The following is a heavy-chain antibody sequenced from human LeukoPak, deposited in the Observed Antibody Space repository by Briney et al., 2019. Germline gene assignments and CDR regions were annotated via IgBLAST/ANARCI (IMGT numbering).Heavy chain of an antibody. CDR3: VKDMGFDLLKDAFHV. CDR2: ISWDSGNQ. J-gene: IGHJ3*01. V-gene: IGHV3-9*01. Sequence: GGSLRLSCVGSGFSLDDYAMHWVRQVPGKGLEWGSSISWDSGNQAYTDSVKGRFTISRDNDKNSLYLQMNSLRPEDTALYYCVKDMGFDLLKDAFHVWGQGTLVTVSS. D-gene: IGHD3-9*01. CDR1: GFSLDDYA.